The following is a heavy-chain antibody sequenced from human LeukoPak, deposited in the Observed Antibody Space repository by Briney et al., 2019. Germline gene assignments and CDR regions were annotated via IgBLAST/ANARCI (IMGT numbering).Heavy chain of an antibody. D-gene: IGHD4-11*01. Sequence: GGSLRLSCAASGFDFSNYWMYWVRQAPGKGLEWVANIKQDGSEKYYVDSVRGRFTISRDNAKNSLSLQMNSLRAEDTAVYYCASNYGGWGQGPLVTVSS. CDR3: ASNYGG. J-gene: IGHJ4*02. CDR1: GFDFSNYW. CDR2: IKQDGSEK. V-gene: IGHV3-7*03.